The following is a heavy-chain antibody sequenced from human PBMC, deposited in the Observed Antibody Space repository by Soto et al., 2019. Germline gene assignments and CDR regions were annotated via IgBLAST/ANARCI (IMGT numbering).Heavy chain of an antibody. J-gene: IGHJ5*02. CDR3: ARGNAAAGTEP. CDR2: IYYSGST. V-gene: IGHV4-59*01. Sequence: SETLSLTCTVSGGSISSYYWSWIRQPPEKGLEWIGYIYYSGSTNYNPSLKSRVTISVDTSKNQFSLKLSSVTAADTAVYYCARGNAAAGTEPWGQGTLVPVSS. CDR1: GGSISSYY. D-gene: IGHD6-13*01.